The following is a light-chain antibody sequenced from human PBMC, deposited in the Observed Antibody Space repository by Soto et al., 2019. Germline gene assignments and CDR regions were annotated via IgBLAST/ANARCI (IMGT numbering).Light chain of an antibody. V-gene: IGLV1-44*01. CDR2: SNN. CDR1: SSNIGSNT. CDR3: AAWDDSLNGYV. J-gene: IGLJ1*01. Sequence: QAVVTQPPSASGTPGQRVTISCSGSSSNIGSNTVNWYQQLPGMAPKLLIYSNNQRPSGVPDRFSGSKSGTSASLAISGLQSEDVADYYCAAWDDSLNGYVFGTGTQLTVL.